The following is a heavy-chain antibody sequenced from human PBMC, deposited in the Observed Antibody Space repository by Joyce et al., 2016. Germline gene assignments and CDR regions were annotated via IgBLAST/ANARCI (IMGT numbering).Heavy chain of an antibody. CDR2: IYSNGTT. J-gene: IGHJ3*01. Sequence: DVELVESGGGLIQPGGSLRLSCAASGFTVSSNYMSWVRQAPGKGLEWVSVIYSNGTTYYSDSVKGRFTISRDNSKNTLYLQMSSLRAEDTAVYYCTMMVTDAFDFWGQGTMVTVSS. V-gene: IGHV3-53*01. CDR1: GFTVSSNY. D-gene: IGHD2-21*02. CDR3: TMMVTDAFDF.